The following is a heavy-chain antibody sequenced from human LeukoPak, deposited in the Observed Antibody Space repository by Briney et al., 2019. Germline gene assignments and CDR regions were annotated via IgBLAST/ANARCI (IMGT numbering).Heavy chain of an antibody. CDR1: GFTFSSYG. CDR2: IWYDGSNK. Sequence: GGSLRLSCAASGFTFSSYGMHWVRQAPGKGLEWVAVIWYDGSNKHYADSVKGRFTISRDNSKNTLYLQMNSLRAEDTAVYYCARERAYYYDSSGYSPPGYWGQGTLVTVSS. D-gene: IGHD3-22*01. CDR3: ARERAYYYDSSGYSPPGY. J-gene: IGHJ4*02. V-gene: IGHV3-33*01.